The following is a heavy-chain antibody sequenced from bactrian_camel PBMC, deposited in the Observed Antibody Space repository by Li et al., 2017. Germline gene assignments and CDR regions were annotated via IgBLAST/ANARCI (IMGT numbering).Heavy chain of an antibody. CDR1: GYTYSGHC. V-gene: IGHV3S53*01. CDR2: IAGSGSP. J-gene: IGHJ4*01. Sequence: HVQLVESGGGSVQAGGSLRLSCAFSGYTYSGHCMGWFRQAPGKEREGVAVIAGSGSPGYADSVKGRFTISKDNAKRTLYLQMNNLQPEDTAMYQCMAERFSGLNVFMEYGGSWRGPGTQVTVS. CDR3: MAERFSGLNVFMEYGGSW. D-gene: IGHD6*01.